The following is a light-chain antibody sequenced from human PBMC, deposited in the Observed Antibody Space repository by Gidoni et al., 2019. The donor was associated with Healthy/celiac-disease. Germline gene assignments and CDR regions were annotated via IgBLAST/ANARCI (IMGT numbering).Light chain of an antibody. CDR2: KAS. CDR1: QSISSW. J-gene: IGKJ1*01. Sequence: DIQMTQSPSTLSASVGDRVTITCRASQSISSWLAWYQQKPGKAPKLLIYKASSLESGVPSRFSCSGSGTEFTLTISSLQPDDFATYYCQQYNSYWTFXXXTKVEIK. V-gene: IGKV1-5*03. CDR3: QQYNSYWT.